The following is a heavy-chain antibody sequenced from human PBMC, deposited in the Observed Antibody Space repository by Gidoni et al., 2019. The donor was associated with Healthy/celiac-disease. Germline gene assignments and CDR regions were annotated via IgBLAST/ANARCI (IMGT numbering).Heavy chain of an antibody. J-gene: IGHJ3*02. Sequence: QVQLVQSGAEVKKPGASVKVSCKASGYTFTSYGISWVRQAPGQGLEWMGWISAYNGNTNYAQKLQGRVTMTTDTSTSTAYMELRSLRSDDTAVYYCARNDRLYYYDSSGYKDAFDIWGQGTMVTVSS. D-gene: IGHD3-22*01. CDR1: GYTFTSYG. CDR3: ARNDRLYYYDSSGYKDAFDI. CDR2: ISAYNGNT. V-gene: IGHV1-18*01.